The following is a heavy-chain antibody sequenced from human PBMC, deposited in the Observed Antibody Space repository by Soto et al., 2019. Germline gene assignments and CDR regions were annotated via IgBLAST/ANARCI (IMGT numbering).Heavy chain of an antibody. CDR1: GFTFSSYA. CDR3: AKTIGGYFDWLLYY. V-gene: IGHV3-23*01. J-gene: IGHJ4*02. Sequence: EVQLLESGGGLVQPGGSLRLSCAASGFTFSSYAMSWVRQAPGKGLEWVSAISGSGGSTYYADSVKGRFTISRDNSKNTRYLQMNSLRAEDTAVYYCAKTIGGYFDWLLYYWGQGTLVTVSS. CDR2: ISGSGGST. D-gene: IGHD3-9*01.